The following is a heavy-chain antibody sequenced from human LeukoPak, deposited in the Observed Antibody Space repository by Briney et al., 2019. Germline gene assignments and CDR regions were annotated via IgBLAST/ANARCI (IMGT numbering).Heavy chain of an antibody. V-gene: IGHV3-74*03. CDR3: VRAAPQSQFDY. D-gene: IGHD4-11*01. CDR2: VKTDGTTT. J-gene: IGHJ4*02. CDR1: GFTVGHHY. Sequence: PGGSLRLSCAASGFTVGHHYMHWVRQSPGQGLVWVSYVKTDGTTTTYADSVKGRFASSRDNAKNKVYLQLSSLRAEDTAVYYCVRAAPQSQFDYWGRGALVTVSS.